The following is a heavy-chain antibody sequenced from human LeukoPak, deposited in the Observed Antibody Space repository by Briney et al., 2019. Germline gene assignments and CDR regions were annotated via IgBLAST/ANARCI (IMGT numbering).Heavy chain of an antibody. Sequence: ASVKVSCKASGYTFTSYDINWVRQATGQGLEWMGWMNPNSGNTGYAQKFQGRVTMTRDTSISTAYMELSRLRSDDTAVYYCARAPYNWNDESYWGQGTLVTVSS. CDR2: MNPNSGNT. J-gene: IGHJ4*02. D-gene: IGHD1-1*01. CDR3: ARAPYNWNDESY. V-gene: IGHV1-8*02. CDR1: GYTFTSYD.